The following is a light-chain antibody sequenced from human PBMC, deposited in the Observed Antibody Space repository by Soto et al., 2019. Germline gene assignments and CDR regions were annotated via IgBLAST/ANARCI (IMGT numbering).Light chain of an antibody. CDR3: SLYTSSDTPYV. CDR2: VVS. J-gene: IGLJ1*01. Sequence: SALTQPASVSGSPGQSITISCTGTSSDVGAYDYVSWYQQHPDKAPKLIIFVVSNRPSGVSNRFSGSKSGNTASLTISGLQAEDEADYYCSLYTSSDTPYVFGTGTKLTVL. V-gene: IGLV2-14*01. CDR1: SSDVGAYDY.